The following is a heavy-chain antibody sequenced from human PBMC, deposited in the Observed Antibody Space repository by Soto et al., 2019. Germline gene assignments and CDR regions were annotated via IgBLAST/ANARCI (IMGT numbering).Heavy chain of an antibody. J-gene: IGHJ6*02. CDR3: ARDHRGAKYGLDV. Sequence: SLTLSLTCAISGDSVSSNSATWNWIRQSPSRGLEWLGRTYYRSKWYNDYAVSVRSRITISPDTSKNQFSLQLNSVTPEDAAVYYCARDHRGAKYGLDVWGQGTTVTVSS. CDR1: GDSVSSNSAT. V-gene: IGHV6-1*01. CDR2: TYYRSKWYN. D-gene: IGHD1-26*01.